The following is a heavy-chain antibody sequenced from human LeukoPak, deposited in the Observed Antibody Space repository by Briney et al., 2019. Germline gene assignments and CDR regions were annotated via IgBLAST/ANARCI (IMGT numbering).Heavy chain of an antibody. CDR1: GFTFSSHT. CDR2: ISSSSRYI. D-gene: IGHD6-19*01. Sequence: GGSLRLSCAASGFTFSSHTMNWVRQAPGKGLEWVSSISSSSRYIYYADSVKGRFTISRDNAKNSLYLLMNSLRAEDTAVYYCARVSSRGWDYWGQGALVTVSS. J-gene: IGHJ4*02. V-gene: IGHV3-21*01. CDR3: ARVSSRGWDY.